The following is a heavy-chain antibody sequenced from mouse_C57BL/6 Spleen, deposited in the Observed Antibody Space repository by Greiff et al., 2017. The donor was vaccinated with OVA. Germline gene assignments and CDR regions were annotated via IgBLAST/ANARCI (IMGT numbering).Heavy chain of an antibody. J-gene: IGHJ3*01. CDR2: INPNNGGT. CDR1: GYTFTDYY. Sequence: EVQLQQSGPELVKPGASVKISCKASGYTFTDYYMNWVKQSHGKSLEWIGDINPNNGGTSYNQKFKGKATLTVDKSSSTAYMELRSLTSEDSAVYYCARYWDWFAYWGQGTLVTVSA. V-gene: IGHV1-26*01. CDR3: ARYWDWFAY. D-gene: IGHD4-1*01.